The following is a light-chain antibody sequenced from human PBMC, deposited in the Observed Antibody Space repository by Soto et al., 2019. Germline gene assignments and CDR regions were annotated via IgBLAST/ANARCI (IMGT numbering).Light chain of an antibody. CDR1: RSDIGAYNY. Sequence: QSVLTQSASVSGSPGQSITISCTGTRSDIGAYNYVSWYQRHPGKAPKLLIYDVNSRPSGVSNRFSGSKSGNTASLTISGLQAEDEADYFCSSYTSTDTLYVFGSGTKLTVL. CDR2: DVN. V-gene: IGLV2-14*01. J-gene: IGLJ1*01. CDR3: SSYTSTDTLYV.